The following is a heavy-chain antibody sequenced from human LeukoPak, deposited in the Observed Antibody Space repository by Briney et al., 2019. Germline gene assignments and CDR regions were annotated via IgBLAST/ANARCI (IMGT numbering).Heavy chain of an antibody. Sequence: GGSLRLSCAASGFTFSNSAMSWVRQAPGKGLEWVAFIRYDGSNKYYADSVKGRFTISRDNSKNTLYLQMNSLRAEDTAVYYCAKDSLTGRFSTFDIWGQGTMVTVSS. CDR3: AKDSLTGRFSTFDI. D-gene: IGHD3-9*01. V-gene: IGHV3-30*02. J-gene: IGHJ3*02. CDR1: GFTFSNSA. CDR2: IRYDGSNK.